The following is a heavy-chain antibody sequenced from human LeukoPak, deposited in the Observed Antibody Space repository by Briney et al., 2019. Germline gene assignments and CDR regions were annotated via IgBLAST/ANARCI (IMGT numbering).Heavy chain of an antibody. Sequence: GGSLRLSCAASGFTFSSYAMNWVRQAPGRGLEWVSTISGSGSGTYYADSVKGRFTISRDNSKNSPYLQMNSLRAEDTAVYYCARESRATGYNLFDDWGQGTLVTVSS. CDR3: ARESRATGYNLFDD. J-gene: IGHJ4*02. V-gene: IGHV3-23*01. D-gene: IGHD1-26*01. CDR2: ISGSGSGT. CDR1: GFTFSSYA.